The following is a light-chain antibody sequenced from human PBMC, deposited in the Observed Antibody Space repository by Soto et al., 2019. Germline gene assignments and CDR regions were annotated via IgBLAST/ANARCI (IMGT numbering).Light chain of an antibody. CDR3: QQSYITPYT. CDR2: AAS. CDR1: QSISVH. J-gene: IGKJ2*01. V-gene: IGKV1-39*01. Sequence: DIQMTQSPSSLSASVGDTDTITCRASQSISVHLNWYQQKPGKVPKLLIYAASNLQSGVPSSFSGSGSETDFALTISSLQPEDFATYYCQQSYITPYTFGQGTKLQIK.